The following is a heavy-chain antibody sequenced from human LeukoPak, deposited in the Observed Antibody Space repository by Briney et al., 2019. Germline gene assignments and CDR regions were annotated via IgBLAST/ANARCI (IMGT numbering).Heavy chain of an antibody. Sequence: SETLSLTCTVSGGSISSYYWSWIRQPPGKGLEWIGYISDSGSANYNPSLKSRVTISVDTSKNQVSLKLNSVTAADTAVYYCASRDGYLDYWGQGTLVTVSS. CDR1: GGSISSYY. J-gene: IGHJ4*02. CDR3: ASRDGYLDY. CDR2: ISDSGSA. D-gene: IGHD5-24*01. V-gene: IGHV4-59*01.